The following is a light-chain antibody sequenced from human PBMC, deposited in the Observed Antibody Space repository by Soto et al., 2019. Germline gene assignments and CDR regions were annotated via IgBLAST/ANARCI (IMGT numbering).Light chain of an antibody. Sequence: EIVLTQSPGTLSLSPGERATLSCRASQAVNSNSLAWYQHKPGQPPRLLIDSASSRAAGIPDRFSGSGSGTDFTLTISRLEPDDFATYYCQQYNSYSTFGQGTKVEIK. J-gene: IGKJ1*01. CDR1: QAVNSNS. V-gene: IGKV3-20*01. CDR2: SAS. CDR3: QQYNSYST.